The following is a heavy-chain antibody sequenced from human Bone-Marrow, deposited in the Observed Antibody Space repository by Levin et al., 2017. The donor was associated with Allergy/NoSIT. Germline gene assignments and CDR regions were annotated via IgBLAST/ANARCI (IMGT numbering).Heavy chain of an antibody. CDR2: INAGNGNT. CDR1: GYTFTSYA. Sequence: GGSLRLSCKASGYTFTSYAMHWVRQAPGQRLEWMGWINAGNGNTKYSQKFQGRVTITRDTSASTAYMELSSLRSEDTAVYYCARAPWFLDRSHYYFDYWGQGTLVTVSS. J-gene: IGHJ4*02. CDR3: ARAPWFLDRSHYYFDY. V-gene: IGHV1-3*01. D-gene: IGHD3-10*01.